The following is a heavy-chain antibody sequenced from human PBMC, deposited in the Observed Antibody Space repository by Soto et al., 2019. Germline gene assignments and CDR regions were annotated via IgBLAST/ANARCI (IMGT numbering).Heavy chain of an antibody. CDR1: GYTFTSYG. CDR3: ARLRLRVTMIVVPSGLYFDY. CDR2: ISAYNGNT. Sequence: ASVKVSCKASGYTFTSYGISWVRQAPGQGLEWMGWISAYNGNTNYAQKLQGRVTMTTDTSTSTAYMELSSLRSEDTAVYYCARLRLRVTMIVVPSGLYFDYWGQGTLVTVSS. J-gene: IGHJ4*02. D-gene: IGHD3-22*01. V-gene: IGHV1-18*01.